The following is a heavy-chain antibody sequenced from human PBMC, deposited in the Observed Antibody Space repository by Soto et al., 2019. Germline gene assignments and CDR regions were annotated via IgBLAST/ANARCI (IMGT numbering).Heavy chain of an antibody. J-gene: IGHJ4*02. Sequence: SETLSLTCTVSGGSISSYYLSWIRQPPGKGLEWIGYIYYSGSTNYNPSLKSRVTISVDTSKNQFSLKLSSVTAADTAVYYCARLSQQWLVTPFDYWGQGTLVTVSS. V-gene: IGHV4-59*08. CDR1: GGSISSYY. CDR3: ARLSQQWLVTPFDY. D-gene: IGHD6-19*01. CDR2: IYYSGST.